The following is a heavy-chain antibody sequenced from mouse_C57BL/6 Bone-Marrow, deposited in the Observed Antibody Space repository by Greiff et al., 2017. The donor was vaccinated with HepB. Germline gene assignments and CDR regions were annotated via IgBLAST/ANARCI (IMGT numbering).Heavy chain of an antibody. CDR2: ISYDGSN. J-gene: IGHJ1*03. D-gene: IGHD2-2*01. V-gene: IGHV3-6*01. CDR3: ARDRLWLRRWYFDV. CDR1: GYSITSGYY. Sequence: ESGPGLVKPSQSLSLTCSVTGYSITSGYYWNWIRQFPGNKLEWMGYISYDGSNNYNPSLKNRISITRDTSKNQFFLKLNSVTTEDTATYYCARDRLWLRRWYFDVWGTGTTVTVAS.